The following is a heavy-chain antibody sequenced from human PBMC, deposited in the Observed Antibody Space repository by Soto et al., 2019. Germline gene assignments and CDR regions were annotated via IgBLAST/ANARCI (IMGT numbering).Heavy chain of an antibody. J-gene: IGHJ4*02. V-gene: IGHV4-31*03. CDR3: ARVQRSRQVEY. CDR2: IYYSGST. CDR1: GGSISSGGYY. Sequence: SETLSLTCTVSGGSISSGGYYWSWIRQHPGKGLEWIGYIYYSGSTYYNPSLKSRVTISVDTSKNQFSLKLSSVTAADTAVYYCARVQRSRQVEYWGQGTLVTVSS. D-gene: IGHD2-2*01.